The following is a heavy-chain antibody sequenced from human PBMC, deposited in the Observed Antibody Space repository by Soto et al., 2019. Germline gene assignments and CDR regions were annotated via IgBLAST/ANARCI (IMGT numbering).Heavy chain of an antibody. D-gene: IGHD3-22*01. J-gene: IGHJ6*02. CDR2: IDPSDSYT. CDR3: ARQGDYHAGSAFYV. CDR1: GYSFTSFW. Sequence: PGESLKISCKGSGYSFTSFWITWVRQMPGKALEWMGRIDPSDSYTNYSPSFQGHVSISADKSISTAYLQWSSLRASDTAMYYCARQGDYHAGSAFYVWGQGTAVTVSS. V-gene: IGHV5-10-1*01.